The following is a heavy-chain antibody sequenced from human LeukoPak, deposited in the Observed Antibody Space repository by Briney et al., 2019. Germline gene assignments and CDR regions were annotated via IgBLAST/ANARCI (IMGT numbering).Heavy chain of an antibody. V-gene: IGHV1-46*01. CDR1: GYTFISYY. J-gene: IGHJ3*02. CDR2: INPSGGST. Sequence: ASVKVSCKASGYTFISYYMHWVRQAPGQGLEWMGIINPSGGSTSYAQKFQGRVTMTRDTSTSTVYMELSSLRSEDTAVYYCAGQQDVVVVAATPGAFDIWGQGTMVTVSS. D-gene: IGHD2-15*01. CDR3: AGQQDVVVVAATPGAFDI.